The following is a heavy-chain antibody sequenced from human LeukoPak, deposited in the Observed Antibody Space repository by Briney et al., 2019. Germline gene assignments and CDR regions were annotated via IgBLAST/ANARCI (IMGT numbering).Heavy chain of an antibody. CDR2: IWYDGSNK. CDR3: ARDHRIAAAGSQMRTPGY. Sequence: PGGSLRLSCAASGFTFSSYGMHWVRQAPGKGLEWVAVIWYDGSNKYYADSVKGRFTISRDNSKNTLYLQMNSLRAEDTAVYYCARDHRIAAAGSQMRTPGYWGQGTLVTVSS. CDR1: GFTFSSYG. D-gene: IGHD6-13*01. J-gene: IGHJ4*02. V-gene: IGHV3-33*01.